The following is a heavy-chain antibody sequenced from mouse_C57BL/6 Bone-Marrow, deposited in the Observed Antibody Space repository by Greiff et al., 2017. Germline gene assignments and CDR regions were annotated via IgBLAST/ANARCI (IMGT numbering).Heavy chain of an antibody. CDR3: GGGIYNYEFAY. CDR1: GYTFTSYW. Sequence: QVQLQQPGAELVRPGTSVKLSCKASGYTFTSYWMHWVKQRPGQGLEWIGVIDPSDSYTNYNQKFKGKATLTVGTCSSTAYMQLSSLTSEDSAVYYCGGGIYNYEFAYWGQGTLVTVSA. CDR2: IDPSDSYT. J-gene: IGHJ3*01. V-gene: IGHV1-59*01. D-gene: IGHD1-3*01.